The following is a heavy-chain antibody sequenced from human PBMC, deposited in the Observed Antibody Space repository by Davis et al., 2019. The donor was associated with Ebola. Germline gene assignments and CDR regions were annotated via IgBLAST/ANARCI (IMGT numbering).Heavy chain of an antibody. V-gene: IGHV4-30-2*01. Sequence: SETLSLTCAVSGGSISSGGYSWSWIRQPPGKGLEWIGYIYHSGSTYYNPSLKSRVTISVDRSKNQFSLKLSSVTAADTAVYYCAKRFLEWLGIDYWGQGTLVTVSS. CDR1: GGSISSGGYS. CDR2: IYHSGST. CDR3: AKRFLEWLGIDY. D-gene: IGHD3-3*01. J-gene: IGHJ4*02.